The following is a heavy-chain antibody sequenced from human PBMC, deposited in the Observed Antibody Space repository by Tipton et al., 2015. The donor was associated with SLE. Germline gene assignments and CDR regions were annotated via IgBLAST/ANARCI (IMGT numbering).Heavy chain of an antibody. V-gene: IGHV4-39*07. CDR3: ARTTAGFDF. Sequence: TLSLTCTVSGDSISSSNYYWGWVRQPPGKGLGWIASIIYSGNTYYNPSLKSRVTISVDTSKNQFSLNLSSVTAADTALYYCARTTAGFDFWGQGMLVTVSS. CDR2: IIYSGNT. D-gene: IGHD1-1*01. J-gene: IGHJ4*02. CDR1: GDSISSSNYY.